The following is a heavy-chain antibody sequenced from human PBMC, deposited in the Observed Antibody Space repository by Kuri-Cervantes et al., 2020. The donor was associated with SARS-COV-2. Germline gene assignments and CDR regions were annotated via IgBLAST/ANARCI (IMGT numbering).Heavy chain of an antibody. CDR2: IIPIFGAA. CDR1: GGTLSTYA. J-gene: IGHJ5*02. CDR3: ARDFGFSVLLYWFDP. D-gene: IGHD2-2*01. V-gene: IGHV1-69*13. Sequence: SVKVSCKASGGTLSTYAISWVRQAPGQGLEWMGGIIPIFGAADYAQNFQGRVTITADESTNTAYMELRSLRSDDTAVYYCARDFGFSVLLYWFDPWGQGTLVTVSS.